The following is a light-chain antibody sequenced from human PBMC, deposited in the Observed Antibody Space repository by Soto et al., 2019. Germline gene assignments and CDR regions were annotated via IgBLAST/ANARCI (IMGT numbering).Light chain of an antibody. CDR1: QDISNY. J-gene: IGKJ3*01. CDR3: QQYDNLPLS. CDR2: DAS. Sequence: DIQMTQSPSSLSASVGDRVTITCQASQDISNYLNWYQQKPGKAPKLVISDASNLETGAPPRFSGSGSGTDFTFTISSLQPEDIGTYFCQQYDNLPLSFGPGTTVEI. V-gene: IGKV1-33*01.